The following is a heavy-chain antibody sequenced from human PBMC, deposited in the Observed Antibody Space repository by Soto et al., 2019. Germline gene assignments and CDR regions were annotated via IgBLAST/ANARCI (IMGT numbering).Heavy chain of an antibody. J-gene: IGHJ5*02. D-gene: IGHD3-22*01. CDR2: INPNSGNT. V-gene: IGHV1-2*02. CDR3: AADPSYYDSSGYPNWFDP. Sequence: ASVKVSCKASGYTFTGYYMHWVRQAPGQGLEWIGWINPNSGNTNYAQKFQERVTITRDMSTSTAYMELSSLRSEDTAVYYCAADPSYYDSSGYPNWFDPWGQGTLVTVSS. CDR1: GYTFTGYY.